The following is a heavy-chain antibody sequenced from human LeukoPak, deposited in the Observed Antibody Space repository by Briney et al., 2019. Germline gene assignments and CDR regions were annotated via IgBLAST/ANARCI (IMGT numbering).Heavy chain of an antibody. CDR2: IYHSGST. Sequence: PSETLSLTCTVSGGSISSYYWGWIRQPPGKGLEWIGSIYHSGSTYYNPSLKSRVTISVDTSKNQFSLKLSSVTAADTAVYYCARLTLFDYWGQGTLVTVSS. V-gene: IGHV4-38-2*02. J-gene: IGHJ4*02. CDR1: GGSISSYY. CDR3: ARLTLFDY.